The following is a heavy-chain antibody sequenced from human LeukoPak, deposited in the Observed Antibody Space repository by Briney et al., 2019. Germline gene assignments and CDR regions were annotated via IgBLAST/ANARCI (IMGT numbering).Heavy chain of an antibody. V-gene: IGHV3-48*04. CDR3: ARGYYGSGSYYDPFDY. Sequence: NPGGSLRLSCAASGFTFSSYSMNWVRQAPGKGLEWVSYISSSRSTIYYADSVKGRFTISRDNAKNSLYLQMNSLRAEDTAVYYCARGYYGSGSYYDPFDYWGQGTLVTVSS. J-gene: IGHJ4*02. CDR1: GFTFSSYS. CDR2: ISSSRSTI. D-gene: IGHD3-10*01.